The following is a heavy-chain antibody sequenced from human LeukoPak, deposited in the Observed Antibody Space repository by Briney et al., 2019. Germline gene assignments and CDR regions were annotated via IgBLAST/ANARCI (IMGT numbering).Heavy chain of an antibody. Sequence: SVTVSCTASGGTFSSYAISWVRQAPGQGLEWMGGIIPIFGTANYAQKFQGRVTITADESTSTAYMELSSLRAEDTAVYYCARGGETYFDYWGQGTLVTVSS. D-gene: IGHD3-16*01. V-gene: IGHV1-69*13. CDR1: GGTFSSYA. CDR2: IIPIFGTA. CDR3: ARGGETYFDY. J-gene: IGHJ4*02.